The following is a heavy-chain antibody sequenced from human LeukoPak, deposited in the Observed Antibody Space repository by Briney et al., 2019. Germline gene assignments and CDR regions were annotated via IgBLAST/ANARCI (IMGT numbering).Heavy chain of an antibody. CDR1: GGSISSGSYY. CDR2: IYTSGST. CDR3: ARLGVDQPIYYFDY. D-gene: IGHD1-26*01. Sequence: PSETLSLTCTVSGGSISSGSYYWSWIRQPAGKGLEWIGRIYTSGSTNYNPSLKSRVTISVDTSKNQFSLKLSSVTAADTAVYYCARLGVDQPIYYFDYWGQGTLVTVSS. J-gene: IGHJ4*02. V-gene: IGHV4-61*02.